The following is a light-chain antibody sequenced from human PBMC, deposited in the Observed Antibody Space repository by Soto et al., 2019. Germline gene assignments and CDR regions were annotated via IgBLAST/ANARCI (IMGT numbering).Light chain of an antibody. CDR1: SSDVGGYNH. CDR3: NSHTSSNTRV. Sequence: QSVLTQPASVSGSPGQSITISCIGTSSDVGGYNHVSWYQHHPGKAPKLMIYEVSNRPSGVSNRFSGSKSGNTASLTNSGLQANDEADYYCNSHTSSNTRVFGTGTKVTVL. CDR2: EVS. J-gene: IGLJ1*01. V-gene: IGLV2-14*01.